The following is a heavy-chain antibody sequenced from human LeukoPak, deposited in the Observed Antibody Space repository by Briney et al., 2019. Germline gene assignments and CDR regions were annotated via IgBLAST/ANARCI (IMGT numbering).Heavy chain of an antibody. CDR2: IRSSGTSI. J-gene: IGHJ5*01. CDR1: GFTFSSYE. Sequence: PGGSLRLSCATSGFTFSSYEMNWVRQAPGKGLEWVSLIRSSGTSIDYVDSVRGRFTISRDNAKNSLYLQMVSLSPDDTAVYFCARDYYDASGFIDSWGQGSLVTVSS. D-gene: IGHD3-22*01. V-gene: IGHV3-48*03. CDR3: ARDYYDASGFIDS.